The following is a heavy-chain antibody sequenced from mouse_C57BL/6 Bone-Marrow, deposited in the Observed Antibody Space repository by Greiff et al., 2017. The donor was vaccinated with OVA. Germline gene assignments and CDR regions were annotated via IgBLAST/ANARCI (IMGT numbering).Heavy chain of an antibody. D-gene: IGHD1-1*01. CDR3: ARGGVTTVSWYFDV. J-gene: IGHJ1*03. CDR1: GYTFTSYG. CDR2: IYPRSGNT. V-gene: IGHV1-81*01. Sequence: QVQLQQPGAELVMPGASVKLSCKASGYTFTSYGISWVKQRTGQGLEWIGEIYPRSGNTYYNEKFKGKATLTADKSSSTAYMELRSLTSEDSAVYFCARGGVTTVSWYFDVWGTGTTVTVSS.